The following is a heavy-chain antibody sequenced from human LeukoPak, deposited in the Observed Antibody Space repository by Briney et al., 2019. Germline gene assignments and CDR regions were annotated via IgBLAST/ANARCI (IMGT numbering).Heavy chain of an antibody. J-gene: IGHJ4*02. Sequence: GGSLRLSCAASGFTFSRYAMTWVRQAPGKGLDWVSGISGGGGSTYYADTVKGRFTISRDNSKNTLYLQMNSLRAEDTAVYYCAKSDLAYCGGACYSDYWGQGTLVTVSS. CDR1: GFTFSRYA. V-gene: IGHV3-23*01. CDR3: AKSDLAYCGGACYSDY. CDR2: ISGGGGST. D-gene: IGHD2-21*01.